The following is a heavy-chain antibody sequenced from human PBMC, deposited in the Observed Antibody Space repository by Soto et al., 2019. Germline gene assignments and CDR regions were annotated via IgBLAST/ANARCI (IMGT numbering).Heavy chain of an antibody. CDR3: ARNFWESSYGPLDDAFDI. V-gene: IGHV1-69*13. Sequence: ASVKVSCKASGGTFSSYAISWARQAPGQGLEWMGGIIPIFGTANYAQKFQGRVTITADESTSTAYMELSSLRSEDTAVYYCARNFWESSYGPLDDAFDIWGQGTMVTVSS. D-gene: IGHD5-18*01. J-gene: IGHJ3*02. CDR1: GGTFSSYA. CDR2: IIPIFGTA.